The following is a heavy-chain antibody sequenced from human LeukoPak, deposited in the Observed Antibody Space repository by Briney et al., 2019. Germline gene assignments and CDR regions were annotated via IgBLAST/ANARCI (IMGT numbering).Heavy chain of an antibody. D-gene: IGHD6-19*01. V-gene: IGHV3-21*01. CDR3: ARVDSSGWYYPLYYFDY. J-gene: IGHJ4*02. CDR1: GFTFSSYS. CDR2: ISSSSSYI. Sequence: GGSLRLSCAASGFTFSSYSMNWVRQAPGKGLEWVSSISSSSSYIYYADSVKGRFTISRDNAKNSLYLQMNSLRAEDTAVYYCARVDSSGWYYPLYYFDYWGQGTLVTVSS.